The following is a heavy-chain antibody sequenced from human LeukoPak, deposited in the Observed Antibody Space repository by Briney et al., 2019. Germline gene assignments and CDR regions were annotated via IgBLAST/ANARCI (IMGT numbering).Heavy chain of an antibody. CDR3: ARVICSGGSCRFDY. Sequence: PETLSLTCAVYGGSFSGYYWSWIRQPPGKGLEWIGEINHSGSTNYTPSLKSRVTISVDTSKNQFSLKLSSVTAADTAVYYCARVICSGGSCRFDYWGQGTLVTVSS. J-gene: IGHJ4*02. CDR2: INHSGST. CDR1: GGSFSGYY. V-gene: IGHV4-34*01. D-gene: IGHD2-15*01.